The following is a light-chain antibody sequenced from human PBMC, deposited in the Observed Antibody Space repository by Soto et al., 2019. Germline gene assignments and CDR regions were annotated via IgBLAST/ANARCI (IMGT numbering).Light chain of an antibody. Sequence: ELVLTQSPDTLSLSPGARATLSCRASQSVSSNYLAWYQQIPGQAPRPLIYGASSRVPGIPDRFSVSVSGTDLTITISRLEPEDGEVYDGQQYGSLPWTFGQGTKVDIK. CDR2: GAS. CDR1: QSVSSNY. J-gene: IGKJ1*01. V-gene: IGKV3-20*01. CDR3: QQYGSLPWT.